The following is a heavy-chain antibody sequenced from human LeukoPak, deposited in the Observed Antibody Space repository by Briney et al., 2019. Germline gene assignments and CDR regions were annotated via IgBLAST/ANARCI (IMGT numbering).Heavy chain of an antibody. V-gene: IGHV1-18*01. Sequence: ASVKLSCKASGYTFTSYGISWVRQAPGPGLEWMGWISAYNGNTNYAQKLQGRVTMTTDTSTSTAYMELRSLRSDDTAVYYCARDSRVAGTFDYWGQGTLVTVSS. CDR3: ARDSRVAGTFDY. CDR1: GYTFTSYG. CDR2: ISAYNGNT. D-gene: IGHD6-19*01. J-gene: IGHJ4*02.